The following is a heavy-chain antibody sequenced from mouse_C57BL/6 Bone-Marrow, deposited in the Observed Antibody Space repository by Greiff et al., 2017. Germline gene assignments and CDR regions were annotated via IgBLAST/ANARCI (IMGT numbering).Heavy chain of an antibody. J-gene: IGHJ1*03. CDR1: GYTFTNYW. V-gene: IGHV1-63*01. D-gene: IGHD1-1*01. CDR3: AREYYGSSSYWYFDV. CDR2: IYPGGGYT. Sequence: QVQLKQSGAELVRPGTSVKMSCKASGYTFTNYWIGWAKQRPGHGLEWIGDIYPGGGYTNYNEKFKGKATLTADKSSSTAYMQFSSLTSEDSAIYYCAREYYGSSSYWYFDVWGTGTTVTVSS.